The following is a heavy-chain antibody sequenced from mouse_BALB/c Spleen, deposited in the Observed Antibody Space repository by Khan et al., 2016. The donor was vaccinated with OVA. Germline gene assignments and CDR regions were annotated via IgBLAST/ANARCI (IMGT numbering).Heavy chain of an antibody. CDR3: AIYHGYFDV. J-gene: IGHJ1*01. CDR1: GYSFTGYY. Sequence: EVELVESGPDLVKPGASVKISCKASGYSFTGYYIHWVKQSHGKSLEWIGRVNPNNGGTNSNQKFKGKAILTVDKSSNTAYMELRSLTSEDSAVYSFAIYHGYFDVWGAGTTVTVSS. D-gene: IGHD1-1*01. CDR2: VNPNNGGT. V-gene: IGHV1-18*01.